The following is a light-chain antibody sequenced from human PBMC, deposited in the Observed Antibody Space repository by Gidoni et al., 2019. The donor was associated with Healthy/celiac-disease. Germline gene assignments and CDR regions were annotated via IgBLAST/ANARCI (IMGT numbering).Light chain of an antibody. Sequence: QSVLTPPPSVSAAPGQKVTISCSGSSSNIGNNYVSWYQQLPGTAPKLLIYDNNKRPSGIPDRFSGSKSGTSATLGITGLQTGDEADYYCGTWDSSLSSWVFGGGTKLT. V-gene: IGLV1-51*01. CDR2: DNN. CDR1: SSNIGNNY. J-gene: IGLJ3*02. CDR3: GTWDSSLSSWV.